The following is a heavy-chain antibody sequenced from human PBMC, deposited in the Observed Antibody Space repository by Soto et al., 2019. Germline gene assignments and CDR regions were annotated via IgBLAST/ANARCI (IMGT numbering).Heavy chain of an antibody. CDR2: IWYDGSNK. CDR3: ARDCVWYSSGWYEIDY. CDR1: GFTFSSYG. J-gene: IGHJ4*02. Sequence: GGSLRLSCAASGFTFSSYGMHWVRQAPGKGLEWVAVIWYDGSNKYYADSVKGRFTISRDNSKNTLYLQMNSLRAEDTAVYYCARDCVWYSSGWYEIDYWGQGTLVTVSS. D-gene: IGHD6-19*01. V-gene: IGHV3-33*01.